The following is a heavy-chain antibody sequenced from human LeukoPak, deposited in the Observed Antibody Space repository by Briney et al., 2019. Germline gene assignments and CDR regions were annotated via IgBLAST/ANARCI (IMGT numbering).Heavy chain of an antibody. CDR1: GGFISSYY. CDR3: ARGEAEDSSGFGMDV. V-gene: IGHV4-34*01. CDR2: INHSGST. D-gene: IGHD6-25*01. J-gene: IGHJ6*02. Sequence: SETLSLTCTVSGGFISSYYWSWIRQPPGKGLEWIGEINHSGSTNYNPSLKSRVTISVDTSKNQFSLKLSSVTAADTAVYYCARGEAEDSSGFGMDVWGQGTTVTVSS.